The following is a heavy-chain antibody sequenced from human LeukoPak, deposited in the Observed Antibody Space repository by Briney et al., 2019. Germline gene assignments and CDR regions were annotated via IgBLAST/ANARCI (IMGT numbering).Heavy chain of an antibody. J-gene: IGHJ4*02. Sequence: PPQTLSLTCTVSGDSSSSRSYYWSWSRQPAGKGLEWIGRSHTSGRTNYNPSLKSRVTISVDTSKNQFSLKLSSVTAADTAVYFCAREFNRRGSLYFDYWGQGTVVTVSS. CDR3: AREFNRRGSLYFDY. CDR2: SHTSGRT. V-gene: IGHV4-61*02. D-gene: IGHD1-14*01. CDR1: GDSSSSRSYY.